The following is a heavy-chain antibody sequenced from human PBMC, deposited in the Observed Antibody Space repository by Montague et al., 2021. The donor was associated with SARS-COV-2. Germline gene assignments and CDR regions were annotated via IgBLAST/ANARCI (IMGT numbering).Heavy chain of an antibody. CDR2: INHSGST. Sequence: SETLSLTYAVYGGSFSGYYWSWIRQPPGKGLEWIGEINHSGSTNYNPSLKSRVTISVDTSKNQFSLKLSSVTAADTAVYYCASLTLGYCSSTSCYSDWFDPWGQGTLVTVSS. D-gene: IGHD2-2*02. J-gene: IGHJ5*02. CDR1: GGSFSGYY. V-gene: IGHV4-34*01. CDR3: ASLTLGYCSSTSCYSDWFDP.